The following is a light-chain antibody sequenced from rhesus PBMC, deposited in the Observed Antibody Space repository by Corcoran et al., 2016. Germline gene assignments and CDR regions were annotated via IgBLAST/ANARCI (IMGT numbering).Light chain of an antibody. Sequence: DIQMTQSPSSLSASVGDTVTITCRAGQGISTYLNWFQQKPGTAHKLLIYASSSLQSGVQARFSGSGSGTEFSLTISSLQPEDFAVYYCLQHDTYPYTFGQGTKIEIK. V-gene: IGKV1-28*01. J-gene: IGKJ2*01. CDR1: QGISTY. CDR3: LQHDTYPYT. CDR2: ASS.